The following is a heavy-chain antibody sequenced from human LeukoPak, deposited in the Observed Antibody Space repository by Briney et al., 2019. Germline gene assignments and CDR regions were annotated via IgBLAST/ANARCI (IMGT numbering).Heavy chain of an antibody. V-gene: IGHV4-34*01. D-gene: IGHD3-3*01. J-gene: IGHJ2*01. CDR2: INHSGST. CDR1: GGSFSGYY. CDR3: ARGRYDFWSGHYWYFDL. Sequence: PSETLSLTCAVYGGSFSGYYWSWIRQPPGKGLEWIGEINHSGSTNYNPSLKSRVTISVDTSKNQFSLKLSSVTAADTAVYYCARGRYDFWSGHYWYFDLWGQGTLVTVSS.